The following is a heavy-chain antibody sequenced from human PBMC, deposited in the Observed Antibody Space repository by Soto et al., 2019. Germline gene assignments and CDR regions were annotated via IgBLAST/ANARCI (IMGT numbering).Heavy chain of an antibody. V-gene: IGHV4-31*03. CDR3: AREGEDPGGYYFDY. Sequence: SETLSLTCTVSGGSISSGGYCWSWIRQHPGKGLEWIGYIYYSGSTYYNPSLKSRVTISVDTSKNQFSLKLSSVTAADTAVYYCAREGEDPGGYYFDYWGQGTLVTVSS. D-gene: IGHD2-15*01. CDR1: GGSISSGGYC. CDR2: IYYSGST. J-gene: IGHJ4*02.